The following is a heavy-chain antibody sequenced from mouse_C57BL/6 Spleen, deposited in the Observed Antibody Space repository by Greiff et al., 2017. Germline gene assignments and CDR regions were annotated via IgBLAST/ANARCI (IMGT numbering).Heavy chain of an antibody. CDR3: ARPGSSSYWYFDV. Sequence: EVMLVESGGGLVKPGGSLKLSCAASGFTFSSYTMSWVRQTPEKRLEWVATISGGGGNTYYPDSVKGRFTISRDNAKNTLYLQMSSLRSEDTALYYCARPGSSSYWYFDVWGTGTTVTVSS. V-gene: IGHV5-9*01. D-gene: IGHD1-1*01. J-gene: IGHJ1*03. CDR2: ISGGGGNT. CDR1: GFTFSSYT.